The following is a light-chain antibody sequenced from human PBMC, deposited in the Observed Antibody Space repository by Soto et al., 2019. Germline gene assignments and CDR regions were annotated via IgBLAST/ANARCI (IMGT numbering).Light chain of an antibody. Sequence: QSVLTQPASVSGSPGQSITISCTGTSSDVGGYNYVSWYQQHPGKAPKLMIYDVSNRPSGVSNRFSGSKSGNTASLTISGLXXXDXAXYYCSSYTSSRGVVFGGGTKLTVL. CDR2: DVS. J-gene: IGLJ2*01. CDR3: SSYTSSRGVV. CDR1: SSDVGGYNY. V-gene: IGLV2-14*01.